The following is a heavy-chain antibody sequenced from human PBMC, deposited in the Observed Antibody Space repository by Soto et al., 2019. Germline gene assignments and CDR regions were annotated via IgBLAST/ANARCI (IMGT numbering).Heavy chain of an antibody. CDR2: TYYRSKWYN. V-gene: IGHV6-1*01. J-gene: IGHJ5*02. CDR3: ARSGLALPYSASHWFDP. D-gene: IGHD3-22*01. Sequence: SQTLTLTCAISGDSVSSNSAAWNWIRQSPSRGLEWLGRTYYRSKWYNDYAVSVKSRITINPDTSKNQFSLQLNSVTPEDTAVYYCARSGLALPYSASHWFDPWGHGTLVTVSS. CDR1: GDSVSSNSAA.